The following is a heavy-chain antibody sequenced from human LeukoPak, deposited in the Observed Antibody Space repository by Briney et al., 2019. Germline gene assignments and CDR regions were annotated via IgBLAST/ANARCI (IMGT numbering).Heavy chain of an antibody. V-gene: IGHV1-69*05. CDR3: ARGARLLTIFGVVSWFDP. J-gene: IGHJ5*02. CDR2: IIPIFGTA. CDR1: GGTFSSYA. Sequence: SVKVSCKASGGTFSSYAISWVRQAPGQGLEWMGGIIPIFGTANYAQKFQGRVTITTDESTSTAYMELGSLRSEDTAVYYCARGARLLTIFGVVSWFDPWGQGTLVTVSS. D-gene: IGHD3-3*01.